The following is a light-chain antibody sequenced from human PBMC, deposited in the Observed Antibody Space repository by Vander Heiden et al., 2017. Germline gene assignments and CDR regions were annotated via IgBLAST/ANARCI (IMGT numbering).Light chain of an antibody. CDR2: DAS. V-gene: IGKV3-11*01. CDR1: QSVSSY. Sequence: EIVLTQSPATLSLSPGERATLSCRASQSVSSYLAWYQQKPGQAPRLLIYDASNRATGIPARFSGSGSGTDFTLTISSLEPEDFAVYYCQQRSNWQSTFGQGTQLEIK. J-gene: IGKJ5*01. CDR3: QQRSNWQST.